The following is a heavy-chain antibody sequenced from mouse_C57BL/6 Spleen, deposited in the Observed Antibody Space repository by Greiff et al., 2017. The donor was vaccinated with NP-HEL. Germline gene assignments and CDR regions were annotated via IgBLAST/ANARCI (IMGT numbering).Heavy chain of an antibody. J-gene: IGHJ1*03. D-gene: IGHD1-1*01. CDR2: IDPEDGET. CDR3: ARPYYYGSSYGYFDV. V-gene: IGHV14-2*01. Sequence: EVMLVESGAELVKPGASVKLSCTASGFNIKDYYMHWVKQRTEQGLEWIGRIDPEDGETKYAPKFQGKATITADTSSNTAYLQLSSLTSEDTAVYYCARPYYYGSSYGYFDVWGTGTTVTVSS. CDR1: GFNIKDYY.